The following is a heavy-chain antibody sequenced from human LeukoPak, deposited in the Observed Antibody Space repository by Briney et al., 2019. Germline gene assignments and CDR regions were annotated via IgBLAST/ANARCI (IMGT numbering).Heavy chain of an antibody. V-gene: IGHV4-59*01. Sequence: SETLSLTCTVSGGSISSYYWSWIRQPPGKGLEWIRYIYYSGSTNYNPSLKSRVTISVDTSKNQFSLKLSSVTAADTAVYYCARWIRFLEWSDAFDIWGQGTMVTVSS. J-gene: IGHJ3*02. CDR2: IYYSGST. CDR3: ARWIRFLEWSDAFDI. D-gene: IGHD3-3*01. CDR1: GGSISSYY.